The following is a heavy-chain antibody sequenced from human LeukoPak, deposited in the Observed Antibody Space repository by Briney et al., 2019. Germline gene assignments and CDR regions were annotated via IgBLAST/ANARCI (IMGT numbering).Heavy chain of an antibody. Sequence: ASVKVSCKASGYTFTGYYIHWVRQAPGQGLEWMGWINPNSGGTNYAQKFQGRVSGTRDTSMSTVYMELSRLRYDDTAVYYCARDLATVATLYFDSWGQATLVSVSS. D-gene: IGHD4-23*01. CDR2: INPNSGGT. CDR1: GYTFTGYY. V-gene: IGHV1-2*01. J-gene: IGHJ4*02. CDR3: ARDLATVATLYFDS.